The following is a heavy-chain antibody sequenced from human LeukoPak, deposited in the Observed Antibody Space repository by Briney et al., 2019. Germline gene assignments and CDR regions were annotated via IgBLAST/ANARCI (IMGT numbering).Heavy chain of an antibody. Sequence: GGSLRLSCAASVFTFSGSAIHWVRQSSGKGREWGGQIDNKDKGYATATAYAASVKGRFTISRDDSINTAYLQMKSMKTEDTALYYCTRDSGTYNWFDPWGQGTLVTVSS. CDR3: TRDSGTYNWFDP. CDR2: IDNKDKGYATAT. V-gene: IGHV3-73*01. J-gene: IGHJ5*02. CDR1: VFTFSGSA. D-gene: IGHD1-26*01.